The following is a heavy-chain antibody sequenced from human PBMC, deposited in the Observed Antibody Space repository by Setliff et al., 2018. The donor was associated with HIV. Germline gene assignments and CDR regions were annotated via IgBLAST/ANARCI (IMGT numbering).Heavy chain of an antibody. Sequence: SETLSLTCTVSGGSISSYYWSWIRQPPGKGLEWIGHIFYSGSTNYNPSLKSRVTISVDASKNQFSLRLSSVTAADTAVYYCARLRINDYWGQGTPVTVSS. V-gene: IGHV4-59*12. J-gene: IGHJ4*02. CDR3: ARLRINDY. CDR2: IFYSGST. CDR1: GGSISSYY.